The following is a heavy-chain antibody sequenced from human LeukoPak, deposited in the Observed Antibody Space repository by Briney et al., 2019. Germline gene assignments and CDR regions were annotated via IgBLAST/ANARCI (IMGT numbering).Heavy chain of an antibody. D-gene: IGHD3-22*01. CDR3: ARRGNYYDSSGHAFDI. V-gene: IGHV1-18*01. Sequence: GASVKVSCKASGYTFTSYGISWVRQAPGQGLEWMGWISAYNGNTNYAQKLQGRVTMTTDTSTSTACMELRSLRSDDTAVYYCARRGNYYDSSGHAFDIWGQGTMVTVSS. J-gene: IGHJ3*02. CDR1: GYTFTSYG. CDR2: ISAYNGNT.